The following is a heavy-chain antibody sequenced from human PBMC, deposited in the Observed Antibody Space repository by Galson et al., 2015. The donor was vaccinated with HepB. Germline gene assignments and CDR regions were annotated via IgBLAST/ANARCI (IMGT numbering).Heavy chain of an antibody. CDR1: GFTFSSYA. CDR2: ISGSIGST. V-gene: IGHV3-23*01. Sequence: SLRLSCAASGFTFSSYAMSWVRQAPGKGLEWVSAISGSIGSTYHADSVKGRFTISRDNSKNTLYLQMNSLRAEDTAVYYCAKVAAMDPTFDYWGQGTLVTVSS. CDR3: AKVAAMDPTFDY. J-gene: IGHJ4*02. D-gene: IGHD5-18*01.